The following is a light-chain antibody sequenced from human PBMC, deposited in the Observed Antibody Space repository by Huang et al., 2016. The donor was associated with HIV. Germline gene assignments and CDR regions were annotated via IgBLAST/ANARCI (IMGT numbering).Light chain of an antibody. CDR1: QSASNE. CDR2: GAN. CDR3: QQYNDWPWT. Sequence: EIVMTQSPGTLSVSPGERATLSCRASQSASNEVAWFQQKPGQAPRLLIYGANIRPSGTPAGFSGSGSGTEFTLTISSLQSEDFAIYYCQQYNDWPWTFGQGTKVEIK. V-gene: IGKV3-15*01. J-gene: IGKJ1*01.